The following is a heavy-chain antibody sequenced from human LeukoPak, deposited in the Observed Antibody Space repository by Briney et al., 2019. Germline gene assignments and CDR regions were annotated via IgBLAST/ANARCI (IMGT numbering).Heavy chain of an antibody. CDR3: AKDTLLYSGSYYFDY. CDR1: AFTFSNYG. V-gene: IGHV3-30*18. Sequence: PGGSLRLSCVASAFTFSNYGMHWVRQAPGKGLERVAVISDDGNKKYYANPVKGRFTISRDNSKNTLYLQMNSLRAEDTAVYYCAKDTLLYSGSYYFDYWGQGTLVTVSS. CDR2: ISDDGNKK. D-gene: IGHD1-26*01. J-gene: IGHJ4*02.